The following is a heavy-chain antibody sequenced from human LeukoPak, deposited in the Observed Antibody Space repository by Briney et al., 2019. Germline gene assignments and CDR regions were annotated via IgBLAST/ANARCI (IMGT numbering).Heavy chain of an antibody. CDR3: ARAHYSGGWSADNYFDY. D-gene: IGHD6-19*01. CDR2: IYFSGNI. V-gene: IGHV4-4*07. CDR1: GGSISGYY. Sequence: PSETLSLTCTVSGGSISGYYWSWIRQPAGKGLEWIGRIYFSGNINYKSSLKSRITISIDASNNKFSLKLSSVTAADTAVYYCARAHYSGGWSADNYFDYWGQGILVTVSS. J-gene: IGHJ4*02.